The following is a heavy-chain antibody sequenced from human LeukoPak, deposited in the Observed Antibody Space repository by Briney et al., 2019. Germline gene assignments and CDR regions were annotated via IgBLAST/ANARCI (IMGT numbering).Heavy chain of an antibody. CDR3: ARVPRAPYDFWSGYYYYMDV. J-gene: IGHJ6*03. CDR1: GYTFTSYG. CDR2: ISAYNGNT. V-gene: IGHV1-18*01. D-gene: IGHD3-3*01. Sequence: AASVKVSCKASGYTFTSYGISWVRQAPGQGLEWMGWISAYNGNTNYAQKLQGRVTMTTDTSTSTAYMELRSLRSDDTAVYYCARVPRAPYDFWSGYYYYMDVWGKGTTVTVSS.